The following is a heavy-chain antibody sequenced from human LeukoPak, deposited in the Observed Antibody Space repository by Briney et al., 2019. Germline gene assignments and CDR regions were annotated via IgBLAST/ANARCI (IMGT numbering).Heavy chain of an antibody. D-gene: IGHD6-19*01. Sequence: SETLSLTCAVYGGSFSGYYWSWIRQPPGKGLEWIGEINHSGSTNYNPSLKSRVTISVDTSKNQISLKLSSVTAADTAVYYCARGGGWLAMTNWRSYYYYMDVWGKGTTVTVSS. CDR2: INHSGST. CDR3: ARGGGWLAMTNWRSYYYYMDV. V-gene: IGHV4-34*01. J-gene: IGHJ6*03. CDR1: GGSFSGYY.